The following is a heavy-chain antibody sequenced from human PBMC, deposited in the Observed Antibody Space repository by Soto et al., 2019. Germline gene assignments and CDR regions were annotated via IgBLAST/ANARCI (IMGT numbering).Heavy chain of an antibody. CDR1: GFTVSSNY. D-gene: IGHD3-22*01. Sequence: EVQLVESGGGLIQPGGSLRLSCAASGFTVSSNYMSWVRQAPGKGLGWVSVIYSGGSTYYADSVKGRVTISRDNSKTTLYLQMNSLRAEDTAVYYCARDRVESGYPEYFQHWGQGTLVTVSS. J-gene: IGHJ1*01. CDR2: IYSGGST. V-gene: IGHV3-53*01. CDR3: ARDRVESGYPEYFQH.